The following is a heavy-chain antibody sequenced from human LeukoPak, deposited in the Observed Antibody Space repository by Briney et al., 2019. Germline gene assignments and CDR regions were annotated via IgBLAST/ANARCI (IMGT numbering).Heavy chain of an antibody. CDR2: IWYDGSNK. Sequence: GGSLRLSCAASGFTFSSYGMHWVRQAPGKGLEWVAVIWYDGSNKYYADSVKGRFTISRDNSKNTLYLQMNSLRAEDTAVYYCARDNNDFWSGYHNKGGIPYYYYGMDVWGQGTTVTVSS. V-gene: IGHV3-33*01. CDR1: GFTFSSYG. D-gene: IGHD3-3*01. J-gene: IGHJ6*02. CDR3: ARDNNDFWSGYHNKGGIPYYYYGMDV.